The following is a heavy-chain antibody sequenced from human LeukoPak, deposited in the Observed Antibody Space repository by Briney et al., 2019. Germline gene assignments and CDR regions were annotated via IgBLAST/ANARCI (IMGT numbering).Heavy chain of an antibody. CDR2: ISSSISTI. J-gene: IGHJ5*02. V-gene: IGHV3-48*01. CDR1: GFTFSSYN. D-gene: IGHD1-26*01. CDR3: AREGRSGSYLGRFDP. Sequence: GGSLRLSCAASGFTFSSYNMNWVRQAPGKGLEWVSYISSSISTIYYADSVKGRFTISRDNAKNSLYLQMNSLRAEDTAVYYCAREGRSGSYLGRFDPWGQGTLVTVSS.